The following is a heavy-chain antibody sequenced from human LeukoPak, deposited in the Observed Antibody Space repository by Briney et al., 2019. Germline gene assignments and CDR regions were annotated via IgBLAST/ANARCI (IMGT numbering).Heavy chain of an antibody. CDR3: AKPRSPSFVNYMDV. J-gene: IGHJ6*03. CDR2: ISGSGGNT. D-gene: IGHD2-2*01. V-gene: IGHV3-23*01. Sequence: GGTLRLSCAASGFTFNSYGMSWVRQAPGKGLEWVSAISGSGGNTYYADSVKGRFTISRDNSKNTLYLQMNSLRAEDTAVYYCAKPRSPSFVNYMDVWGKGTTVTISS. CDR1: GFTFNSYG.